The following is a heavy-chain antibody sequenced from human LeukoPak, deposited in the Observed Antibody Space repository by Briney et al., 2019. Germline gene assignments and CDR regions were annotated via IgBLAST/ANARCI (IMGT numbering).Heavy chain of an antibody. D-gene: IGHD3-22*01. CDR2: INHSGST. CDR1: GGSFGDYY. J-gene: IGHJ3*01. Sequence: SETLSLTCAVYGGSFGDYYRSWIRQPPGKGLEWIGEINHSGSTNYNPSLKSRVTISLDTSKNQFSLKLTSVTAADTAVYYCAKAPYLSSGSWGQGILVAVSS. CDR3: AKAPYLSSGS. V-gene: IGHV4-34*01.